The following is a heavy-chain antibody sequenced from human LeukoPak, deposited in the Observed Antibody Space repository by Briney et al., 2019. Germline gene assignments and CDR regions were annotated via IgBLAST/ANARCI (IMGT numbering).Heavy chain of an antibody. J-gene: IGHJ6*02. Sequence: PSETLSLTCAVSDGSISSYYWNWIRRPPGKGLEWIGYIYYNGNTNYSPSLKSRVTMSVDTFKNLFSLKVSSVTAADTAVYYCARGRSNYYGMDVWGQGTTVTVSS. V-gene: IGHV4-59*01. D-gene: IGHD1-26*01. CDR3: ARGRSNYYGMDV. CDR1: DGSISSYY. CDR2: IYYNGNT.